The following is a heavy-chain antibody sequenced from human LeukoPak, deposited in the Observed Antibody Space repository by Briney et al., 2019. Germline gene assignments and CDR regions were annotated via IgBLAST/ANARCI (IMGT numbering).Heavy chain of an antibody. Sequence: GGSLRLPCAASGFTVSTNYMTWVRQAPGKGLEWASVLYSSGFTYYADSVKGRFTISRDNSKNTVNLQLSSLRTEDTAVYYCAAGGLVGAHYYFDYWGQGTRVTVSS. CDR2: LYSSGFT. D-gene: IGHD1-26*01. V-gene: IGHV3-66*02. J-gene: IGHJ4*02. CDR3: AAGGLVGAHYYFDY. CDR1: GFTVSTNY.